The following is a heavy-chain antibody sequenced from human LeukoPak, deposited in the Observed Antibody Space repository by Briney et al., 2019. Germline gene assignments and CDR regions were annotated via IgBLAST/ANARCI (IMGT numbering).Heavy chain of an antibody. Sequence: GASVKVSCKASGGTFSSYAISWVRQAPGQGLEWMGGIIPIFGTANYAQKFQGRVTITADESTSTAYMELSSPRSEDTAVYYCARGSSGYYCYYYMDVWGKGTTVTISS. J-gene: IGHJ6*03. CDR3: ARGSSGYYCYYYMDV. CDR2: IIPIFGTA. V-gene: IGHV1-69*13. CDR1: GGTFSSYA. D-gene: IGHD3-22*01.